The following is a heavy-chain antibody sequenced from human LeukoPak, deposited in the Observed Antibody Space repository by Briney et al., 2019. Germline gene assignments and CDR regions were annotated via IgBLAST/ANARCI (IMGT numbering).Heavy chain of an antibody. V-gene: IGHV1-69*01. J-gene: IGHJ4*02. Sequence: GAWVKVSCKASGGTFSNYAIGWVRQAPGQGLEWVGGIIPIFGTTAYAQNLQGRVTITADGSTSTAWMKLSNLRSEDTAVYYCARGSRYSNTLFDYWGQGTLVTVSS. CDR3: ARGSRYSNTLFDY. CDR1: GGTFSNYA. CDR2: IIPIFGTT. D-gene: IGHD4-11*01.